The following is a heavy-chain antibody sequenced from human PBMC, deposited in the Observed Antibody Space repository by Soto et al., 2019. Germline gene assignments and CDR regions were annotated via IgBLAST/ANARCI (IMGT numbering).Heavy chain of an antibody. CDR1: GYTFTSYD. V-gene: IGHV1-8*01. J-gene: IGHJ4*02. Sequence: ASVKVSCKASGYTFTSYDINWVRQATGQGLEWMGWMNPNRGNTGYAQKFQGRVTMTGNSSMSTAYMELSSRRSEDTAGYYCARGWSGMAACNDLDYWGQGTLVTVSS. CDR3: ARGWSGMAACNDLDY. CDR2: MNPNRGNT. D-gene: IGHD3-3*01.